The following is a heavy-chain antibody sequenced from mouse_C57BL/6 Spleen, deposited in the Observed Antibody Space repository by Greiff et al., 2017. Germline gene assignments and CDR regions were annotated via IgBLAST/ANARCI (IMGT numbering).Heavy chain of an antibody. Sequence: VQLQESGPELVKPGASVKISCKASGYAFSSSWMNWVKQGPGKGLEWIGRIYPGDGDTNYNGKFKGKATLTADKSSSTAYMQLSSLTSEDSAVYFCARGGTTMGFDYWGQGTTLTVSS. D-gene: IGHD2-1*01. J-gene: IGHJ2*01. CDR3: ARGGTTMGFDY. CDR1: GYAFSSSW. CDR2: IYPGDGDT. V-gene: IGHV1-82*01.